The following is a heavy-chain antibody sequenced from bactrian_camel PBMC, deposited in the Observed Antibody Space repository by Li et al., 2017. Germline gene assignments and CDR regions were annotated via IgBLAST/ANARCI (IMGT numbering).Heavy chain of an antibody. CDR1: GFTSDDSD. V-gene: IGHV3S60*01. CDR2: LSHDGYT. D-gene: IGHD6*01. J-gene: IGHJ7*01. Sequence: PVESGGGLVQPGGSLRLSCTASGFTSDDSDMGWYRQAPGNECELVSRLSHDGYTYYTDSVKGRFDISRDNVKNTLYLQMNSLKTEDTALYFCAAAYGAYGSSWVRRDYYGMIYWGKGTQVTV.